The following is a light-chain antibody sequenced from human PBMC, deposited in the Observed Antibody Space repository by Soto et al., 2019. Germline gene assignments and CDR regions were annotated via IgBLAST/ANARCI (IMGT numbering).Light chain of an antibody. V-gene: IGKV1-39*01. CDR2: AAS. Sequence: DIQMTQSPSSLSASIGDRVSIICRASESIRIHLNWYQQKPGKAPRLLIYAASRLQSGVPSRFSGTGSGTDFTITISSLQPEDFAIYYCQQTFGKPLVTFGQGTRLEIK. J-gene: IGKJ5*01. CDR3: QQTFGKPLVT. CDR1: ESIRIH.